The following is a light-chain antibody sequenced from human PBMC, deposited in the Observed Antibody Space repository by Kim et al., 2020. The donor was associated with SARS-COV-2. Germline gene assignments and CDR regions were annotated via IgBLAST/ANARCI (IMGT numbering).Light chain of an antibody. Sequence: DIQMTQSPSTLSASVGDRVTITCRASQSISSWLAWYQQKPGKAPTLLIYDASSLESGVPSRFSGSGSGTEFTLTISSLQPDDFATYYCQQYNTSSYSFGQGTKLEI. CDR3: QQYNTSSYS. CDR2: DAS. J-gene: IGKJ2*01. V-gene: IGKV1-5*01. CDR1: QSISSW.